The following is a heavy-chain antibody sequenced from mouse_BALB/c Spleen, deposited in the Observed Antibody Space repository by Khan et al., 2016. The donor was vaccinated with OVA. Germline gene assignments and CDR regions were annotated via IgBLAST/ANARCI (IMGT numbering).Heavy chain of an antibody. CDR2: IRYSGST. CDR3: ARSIMAN. Sequence: EVKLEVSGPGLVKPSQSLSLSCTVTGYSITSDYAWNWIRQFPGNKLEWMGYIRYSGSTSYNPSLKSRISITRDTSKNQFFLQLNSVTTEDTATYYCARSIMANWGQGTTLTVSS. V-gene: IGHV3-2*02. CDR1: GYSITSDYA. J-gene: IGHJ2*01.